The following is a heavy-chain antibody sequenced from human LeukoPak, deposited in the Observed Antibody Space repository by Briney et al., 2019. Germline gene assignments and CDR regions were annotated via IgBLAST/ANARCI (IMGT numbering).Heavy chain of an antibody. Sequence: ASVKVSCKASGYTFTGYYMHWVRQAPGQGLEWMGWINPNSGGTNYEQKFQGRVTMTRDTSISTAYMELSRLRSDDTAVYYCARVAYGYDILTGYYSYYFDYWGQGTLVTVSS. CDR1: GYTFTGYY. CDR3: ARVAYGYDILTGYYSYYFDY. D-gene: IGHD3-9*01. V-gene: IGHV1-2*02. J-gene: IGHJ4*02. CDR2: INPNSGGT.